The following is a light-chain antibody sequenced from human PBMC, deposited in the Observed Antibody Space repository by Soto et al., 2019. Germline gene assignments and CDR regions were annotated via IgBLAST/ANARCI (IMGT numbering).Light chain of an antibody. CDR2: AVS. CDR1: SSDVGAHNL. V-gene: IGLV2-14*01. J-gene: IGLJ1*01. Sequence: QSALTQPASVSGSPGQSITISCSGTSSDVGAHNLVSWYQQHPGRPPQLMIYAVSNRPSGVSNRFSGSKSGNTASLTISGLQAEDEGDYYCCSLPTGDSHVFGSGTKVTVL. CDR3: CSLPTGDSHV.